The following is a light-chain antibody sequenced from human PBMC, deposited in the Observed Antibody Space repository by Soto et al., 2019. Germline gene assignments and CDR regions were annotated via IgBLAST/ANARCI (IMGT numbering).Light chain of an antibody. J-gene: IGKJ4*01. CDR3: QQYGSSPLLT. CDR1: QSVSSSY. CDR2: GAS. Sequence: EIVLTQSPCTLSLSPGERATLSCRAIQSVSSSYLAWYQQKPGQAPRLLIYGASSRATGIPDRFSGSGSGTDFTLTISRLEPEDFAVYYCQQYGSSPLLTFGGGTKVDIK. V-gene: IGKV3-20*01.